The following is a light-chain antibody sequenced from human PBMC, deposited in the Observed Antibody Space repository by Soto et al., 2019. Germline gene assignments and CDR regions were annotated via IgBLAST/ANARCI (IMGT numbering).Light chain of an antibody. CDR3: LEYRSFHRK. Sequence: DIQLTQSPSSLSASVGDRVTITCRASQGIRDDLGWYQQKAGEAPKRLIYAASSLHSGVPSRFSGSGSGTEFTLTISSLQPEDFETYYCLEYRSFHRKFGQGTKADI. CDR1: QGIRDD. CDR2: AAS. J-gene: IGKJ1*01. V-gene: IGKV1-17*01.